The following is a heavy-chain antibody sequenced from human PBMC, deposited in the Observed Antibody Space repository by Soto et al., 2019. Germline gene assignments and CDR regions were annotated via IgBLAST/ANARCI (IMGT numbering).Heavy chain of an antibody. J-gene: IGHJ6*02. CDR1: GFTFSDSY. CDR2: ITFSGNTV. CDR3: ARVSWREKYGMDV. Sequence: GGSLRLSCAAPGFTFSDSYMSWIRQAPGKGLEWISYITFSGNTVYYADSLKGRFTISRDNAKNSLYLQMNRLRAEDTAVYYCARVSWREKYGMDVWGQGTRVTVSS. V-gene: IGHV3-11*01.